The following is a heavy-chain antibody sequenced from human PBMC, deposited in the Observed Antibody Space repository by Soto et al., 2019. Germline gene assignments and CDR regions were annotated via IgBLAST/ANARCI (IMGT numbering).Heavy chain of an antibody. D-gene: IGHD3-10*01. Sequence: GASVKVSCKASGGTFSSYAISWVRQAPGQGLEWMGGIIPIFGTANYAQKFQGRVTITADESTSTAYMELSSLRSEDTAVYYCARGEYYYGSGFPYYFDYWGQGTLVTVSS. CDR1: GGTFSSYA. CDR3: ARGEYYYGSGFPYYFDY. J-gene: IGHJ4*02. CDR2: IIPIFGTA. V-gene: IGHV1-69*13.